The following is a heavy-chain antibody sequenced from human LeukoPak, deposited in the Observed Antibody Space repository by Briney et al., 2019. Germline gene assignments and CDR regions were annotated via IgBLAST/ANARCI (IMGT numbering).Heavy chain of an antibody. CDR1: GFTFSSYW. J-gene: IGHJ4*02. CDR3: AREYYSDSSGSDY. D-gene: IGHD3-22*01. CDR2: INQDGSEK. V-gene: IGHV3-7*05. Sequence: GGSLRLSCAASGFTFSSYWMSWVRQAPGKGLEWVANINQDGSEKYSVDSVKGRFTISRDNAKNSLYLQMNSLRAEDTAVYYCAREYYSDSSGSDYWGQGTLVTVSS.